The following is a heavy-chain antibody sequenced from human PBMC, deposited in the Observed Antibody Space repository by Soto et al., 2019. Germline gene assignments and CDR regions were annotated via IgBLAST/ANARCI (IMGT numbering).Heavy chain of an antibody. CDR2: IYYSGST. J-gene: IGHJ5*02. CDR3: ARRRAAGPGWFDP. CDR1: GGSISSGDYY. V-gene: IGHV4-30-4*01. D-gene: IGHD6-13*01. Sequence: PSETLSLTCTVSGGSISSGDYYWSWIRQPPGKGLEWIGHIYYSGSTYYNPSLKSRVTISVDTSKNQFSLKLSSVTAADTAVYYCARRRAAGPGWFDPWGQGTLVTVSS.